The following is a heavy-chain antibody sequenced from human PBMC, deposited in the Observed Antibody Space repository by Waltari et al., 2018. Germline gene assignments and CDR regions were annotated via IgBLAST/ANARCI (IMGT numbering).Heavy chain of an antibody. CDR2: ISPIFGKA. CDR3: ASSLITPGYFDY. V-gene: IGHV1-69*01. D-gene: IGHD1-20*01. Sequence: QVQLVQSGAEVKKPGSSVKVSCKASGGTFSSYAISWVRQAPGQGLEWMGGISPIFGKANDAQKFQGRVTITADESTSTAYMELSSLRSEDTAVYYCASSLITPGYFDYWGQGTLVTVSS. CDR1: GGTFSSYA. J-gene: IGHJ4*02.